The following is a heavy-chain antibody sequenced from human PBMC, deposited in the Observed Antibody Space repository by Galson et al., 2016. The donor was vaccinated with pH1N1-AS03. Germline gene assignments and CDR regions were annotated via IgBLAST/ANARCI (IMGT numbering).Heavy chain of an antibody. J-gene: IGHJ5*02. V-gene: IGHV4-31*03. CDR1: GASISSGTYY. Sequence: TLSLTCTVSGASISSGTYYWGWIRQHPGKGLEWIGHINYSGSSNYNPSLKSRLIISVDTSKNQLSLRLSSVTAADTAVYYCASVYLGTPVPYHWFDPWGQGTLVTVSS. D-gene: IGHD1-14*01. CDR2: INYSGSS. CDR3: ASVYLGTPVPYHWFDP.